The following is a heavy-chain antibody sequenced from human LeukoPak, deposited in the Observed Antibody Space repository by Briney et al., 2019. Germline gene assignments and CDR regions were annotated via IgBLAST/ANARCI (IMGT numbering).Heavy chain of an antibody. CDR1: GGSISSSSYY. J-gene: IGHJ1*01. CDR3: TYYYDSSGSPH. Sequence: SETLCLTCTVSGGSISSSSYYWSWIRQPPGKGLEWIGSIYYSGSTYYNPSLKSRVTISVDTSKNQFSLKLSSVTAADTAVYYCTYYYDSSGSPHWGQGTLVTVSS. V-gene: IGHV4-39*01. D-gene: IGHD3-22*01. CDR2: IYYSGST.